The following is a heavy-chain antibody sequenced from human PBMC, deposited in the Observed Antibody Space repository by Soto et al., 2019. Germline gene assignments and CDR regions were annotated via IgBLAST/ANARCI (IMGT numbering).Heavy chain of an antibody. V-gene: IGHV3-20*04. CDR3: ARDHRWGYEYGDYGDS. CDR1: GFGFDEYG. D-gene: IGHD4-17*01. J-gene: IGHJ4*02. Sequence: EVYLVESGGGVVRPGGSLRLSCAASGFGFDEYGMGWVRQGPGKGLEWVSGINRHGDSTGYADSVKGRFTISRDNANNSLYIQKNGLRAEDTAFYYCARDHRWGYEYGDYGDSWGQGTLVTVSS. CDR2: INRHGDST.